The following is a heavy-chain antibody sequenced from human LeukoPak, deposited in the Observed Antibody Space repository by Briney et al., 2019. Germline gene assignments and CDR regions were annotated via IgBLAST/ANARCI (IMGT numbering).Heavy chain of an antibody. Sequence: PSETLSLTCTVSGGSISSYYWSWIRQPPGKGLEWIGYIYYSGSTNYNPSLKSRVTISVDTSKNQFSLKLSPVTAADTAVYYCASTYSSGGVEDWFDPWGQGTLVTVSS. V-gene: IGHV4-59*08. CDR2: IYYSGST. D-gene: IGHD6-19*01. CDR3: ASTYSSGGVEDWFDP. J-gene: IGHJ5*02. CDR1: GGSISSYY.